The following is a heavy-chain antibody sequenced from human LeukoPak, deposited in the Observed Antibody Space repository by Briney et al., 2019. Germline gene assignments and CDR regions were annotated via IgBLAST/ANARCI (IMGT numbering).Heavy chain of an antibody. CDR1: GYTFTSYY. Sequence: ASVKVSCKASGYTFTSYYMHWVRQAPGQGLEWMGIINPSGGSTSYAQKFQGRVTVTRDTSTSTVYMELSSLRSEDTAVYYCARDPRDEQQLGELFDYWGQGTLVTVSS. D-gene: IGHD6-13*01. V-gene: IGHV1-46*01. CDR2: INPSGGST. J-gene: IGHJ4*02. CDR3: ARDPRDEQQLGELFDY.